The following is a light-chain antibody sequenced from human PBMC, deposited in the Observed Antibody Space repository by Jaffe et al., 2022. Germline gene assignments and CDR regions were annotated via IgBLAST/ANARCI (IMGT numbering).Light chain of an antibody. CDR3: CSYAGRYTVWV. CDR2: DVN. J-gene: IGLJ3*02. CDR1: SSDVGGYNY. V-gene: IGLV2-11*01. Sequence: QSALTQPRSVSGSPGQSVSISCTGSSSDVGGYNYVSWYQQHPGKAPKLMIYDVNKRPSGVPDRFSGSKSGNTASLTISGLQAEDEAEYYCCSYAGRYTVWVLGGGTKLTVL.